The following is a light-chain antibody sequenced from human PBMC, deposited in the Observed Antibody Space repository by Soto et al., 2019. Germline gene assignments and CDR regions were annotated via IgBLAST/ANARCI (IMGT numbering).Light chain of an antibody. J-gene: IGKJ2*01. Sequence: IVLTQSPGTLSLSPGERATLSCRASQSVSSTYIAWYQQNPGQAPRLLIYGASSRATGIPDRFSGSGSGTDFTLTISRLEPEDFAVYFCQQYGRSPPLTFGQGTKVDIK. CDR3: QQYGRSPPLT. CDR1: QSVSSTY. V-gene: IGKV3-20*01. CDR2: GAS.